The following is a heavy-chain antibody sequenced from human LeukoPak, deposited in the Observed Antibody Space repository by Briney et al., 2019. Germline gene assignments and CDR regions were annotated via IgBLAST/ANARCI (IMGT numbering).Heavy chain of an antibody. V-gene: IGHV3-21*01. J-gene: IGHJ4*02. D-gene: IGHD5-24*01. Sequence: GGSLRLSCAASGVTFSTHSLHCVRQAPGKGLEWVSSISSSSTYIYYADSVKGRFTISRDNAKNSLYLQMNSLRAEDTAVYDCGKCPAEQLLLGGQGTLVTVSS. CDR2: ISSSSTYI. CDR3: GKCPAEQLLL. CDR1: GVTFSTHS.